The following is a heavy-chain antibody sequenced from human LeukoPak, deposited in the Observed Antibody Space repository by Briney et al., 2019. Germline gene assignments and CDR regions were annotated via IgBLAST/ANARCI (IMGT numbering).Heavy chain of an antibody. Sequence: GGSLRLSCAASGFTFSSYGMHWVRQAPGKGLEWVAVISYDGSNKYYADSVKGRFTISRDNSKNTLYLQMNSLRAEDTAVYYCAKLVGSSPQYGMVVWGKGTTVTVSS. D-gene: IGHD6-13*01. V-gene: IGHV3-30*18. CDR2: ISYDGSNK. CDR3: AKLVGSSPQYGMVV. CDR1: GFTFSSYG. J-gene: IGHJ6*04.